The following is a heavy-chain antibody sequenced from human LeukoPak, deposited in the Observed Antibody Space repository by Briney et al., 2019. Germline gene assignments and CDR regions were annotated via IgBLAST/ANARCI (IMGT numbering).Heavy chain of an antibody. CDR3: AKGEDDNNPRDAFDI. J-gene: IGHJ3*02. D-gene: IGHD1/OR15-1a*01. CDR2: IYPGESAT. Sequence: GESLKFSCQGSGYSFTSYWIAWVRQMPGKGLECMGIIYPGESATSYSPSFQGQVTISADNSISTAYLQWSSLKASDPAINYFAKGEDDNNPRDAFDIWGQGTKVTVSS. V-gene: IGHV5-51*01. CDR1: GYSFTSYW.